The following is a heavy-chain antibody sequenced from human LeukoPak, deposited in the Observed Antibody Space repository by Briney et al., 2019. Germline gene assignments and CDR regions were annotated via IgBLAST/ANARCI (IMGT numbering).Heavy chain of an antibody. CDR2: INPNSGGT. V-gene: IGHV1-2*02. D-gene: IGHD5-18*01. J-gene: IGHJ4*02. Sequence: GASVKVSCKASGYTFTSYYMHWVRQAPGQGLEWMGWINPNSGGTNYAQKFQGRVTMTRDTSISTAYMELSRLRSDDTAVYYCARRHSYAYAFDYWGQGTLVTVSS. CDR1: GYTFTSYY. CDR3: ARRHSYAYAFDY.